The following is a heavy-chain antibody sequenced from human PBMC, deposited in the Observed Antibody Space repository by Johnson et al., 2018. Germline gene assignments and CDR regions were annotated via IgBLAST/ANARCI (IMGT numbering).Heavy chain of an antibody. CDR1: GFIFRNYA. J-gene: IGHJ3*02. V-gene: IGHV3-30-3*01. CDR2: ILDDGSHE. CDR3: ARLYYGDYDNQYAFDI. D-gene: IGHD4-17*01. Sequence: QVQLVQSGGGVVQPGRSLRLSCAASGFIFRNYALHWVRQDPVKGLEWVAVILDDGSHEYYADYVKGRFTTSRDSSNTTLYLQMDSLRAEDTAVFSCARLYYGDYDNQYAFDIWGQGTMVTVSS.